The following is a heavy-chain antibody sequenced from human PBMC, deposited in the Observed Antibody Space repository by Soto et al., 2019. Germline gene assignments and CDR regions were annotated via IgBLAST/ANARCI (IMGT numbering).Heavy chain of an antibody. V-gene: IGHV1-18*01. CDR1: GYTFTSYG. CDR3: ARVPALKAFYFYYMDV. J-gene: IGHJ6*03. CDR2: ISAYNGNT. Sequence: ASVKVSCKASGYTFTSYGISWVRQAPGQGLEWMGWISAYNGNTNYAQKLQGRVTMTTDTSTSTAYMELRSLRSDDTAVYYCARVPALKAFYFYYMDVWGKGTTVTVSS.